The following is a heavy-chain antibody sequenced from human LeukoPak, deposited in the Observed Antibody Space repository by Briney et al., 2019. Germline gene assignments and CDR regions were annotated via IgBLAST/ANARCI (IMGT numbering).Heavy chain of an antibody. CDR1: GFTFSSYA. V-gene: IGHV3-30*04. J-gene: IGHJ6*04. Sequence: GGSLRLSCAASGFTFSSYAMHWVRQAPGKGLEWAAVMSYDGSNKYYADSVKGRFTISRDNSKNTLYLQMNSLRAEDTAVYYCARDRLRYYYYYGMDVWGKGTTVTVSS. CDR2: MSYDGSNK. D-gene: IGHD6-25*01. CDR3: ARDRLRYYYYYGMDV.